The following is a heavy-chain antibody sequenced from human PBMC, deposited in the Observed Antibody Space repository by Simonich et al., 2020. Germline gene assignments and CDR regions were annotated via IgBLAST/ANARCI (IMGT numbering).Heavy chain of an antibody. CDR2: ISAYNGKT. Sequence: QVKLVQSGAEVKKPGASVKVSCKASGYTFTRYGIRWVRQAPGQGLEWKGWISAYNGKTNYAQKLQCRVTITTDTSTSADYMERRSLRSDDTAVYYCARTHRWYFDYWGQGTLVTVSS. J-gene: IGHJ4*02. V-gene: IGHV1-18*01. CDR1: GYTFTRYG. CDR3: ARTHRWYFDY. D-gene: IGHD2-15*01.